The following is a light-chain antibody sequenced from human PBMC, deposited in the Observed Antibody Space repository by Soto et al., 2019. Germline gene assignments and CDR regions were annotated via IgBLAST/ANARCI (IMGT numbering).Light chain of an antibody. CDR1: QSISSW. CDR2: KAS. Sequence: DIPMPQAPSTLSASVGDRGTITCRASQSISSWLAWYQQKPGKAPKLLIYKASSLESGVPSRFSGSGSGTEFTLTISSLQPDDFATYYCQQYNSYSQTFGGGTNVEIK. J-gene: IGKJ4*01. CDR3: QQYNSYSQT. V-gene: IGKV1-5*03.